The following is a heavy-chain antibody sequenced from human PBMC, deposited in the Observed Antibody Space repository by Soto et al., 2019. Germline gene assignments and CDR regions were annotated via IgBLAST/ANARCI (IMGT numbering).Heavy chain of an antibody. J-gene: IGHJ4*02. CDR3: ASHLYCSGGSCFDY. CDR1: GFTFSSYW. CDR2: INSDGSST. V-gene: IGHV3-74*01. Sequence: EVQLVESGGGLVQPGGSLRLSCAASGFTFSSYWTHWVRKAPGKGLVWVSRINSDGSSTFYADSVKGRFTISRDNAKNTVYLQMNSLRAEDTAVYYCASHLYCSGGSCFDYCGQGTLVTVSS. D-gene: IGHD2-15*01.